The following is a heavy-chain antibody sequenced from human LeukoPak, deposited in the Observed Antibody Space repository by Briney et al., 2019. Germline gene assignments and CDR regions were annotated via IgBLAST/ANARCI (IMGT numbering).Heavy chain of an antibody. CDR3: AMGPYYYDSSGYYY. J-gene: IGHJ4*02. D-gene: IGHD3-22*01. V-gene: IGHV3-74*01. CDR2: INSDGSST. CDR1: GFTVSSNY. Sequence: GGSLRLSCAASGFTVSSNYMSWVRQAPGKGLVWVSRINSDGSSTNYADSVKGRFTISRDNAKNTLYLQMNSLRAEDTAVYYCAMGPYYYDSSGYYYWGQGTLVTVSS.